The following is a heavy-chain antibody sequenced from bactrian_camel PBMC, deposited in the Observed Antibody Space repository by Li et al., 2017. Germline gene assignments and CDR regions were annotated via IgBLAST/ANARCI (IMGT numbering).Heavy chain of an antibody. V-gene: IGHV3S54*01. J-gene: IGHJ4*01. CDR1: GSTNSRLC. CDR3: AYDPRCISPTGGAWYYDT. CDR2: IWSGDGNTGRS. Sequence: VQLVESGGGTVQPGGSLTLSCAASGSTNSRLCMGWSRQAPGQEREGVAAIWSGDGNTGRSLYADSVKGRFTISQDNAKNTLYLQMDSLKPEDTAMYSCAYDPRCISPTGGAWYYDTWGQGTQVTVS. D-gene: IGHD1*01.